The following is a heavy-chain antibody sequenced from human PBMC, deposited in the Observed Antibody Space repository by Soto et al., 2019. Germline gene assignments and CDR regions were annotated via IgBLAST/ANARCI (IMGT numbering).Heavy chain of an antibody. D-gene: IGHD3-22*01. CDR1: GFSLIPSW. V-gene: IGHV3-7*03. J-gene: IGHJ4*02. CDR3: ARGGVHYYDNSFDY. Sequence: EVKLVESGGGLVQPGGSLRLSCAASGFSLIPSWMSWVRQAPGKGLEWVANIKQDGSERNYVNSVKGRFTISRDNAKNSVYLEMNSLRPEDTAVYYCARGGVHYYDNSFDYWGQGTLVNVSS. CDR2: IKQDGSER.